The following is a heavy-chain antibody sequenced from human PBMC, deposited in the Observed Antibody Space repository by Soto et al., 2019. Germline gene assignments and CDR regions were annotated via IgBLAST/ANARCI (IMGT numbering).Heavy chain of an antibody. D-gene: IGHD1-26*01. CDR3: ARGVTAGVDY. CDR1: GYSFTSLD. J-gene: IGHJ4*02. CDR2: MQPSSGRT. Sequence: QVQLVQSGAEVREPGASVKVSCKASGYSFTSLDINWVRQTTGQGLEWMGWMQPSSGRTGYAQKFRGRVTMTRDTSITTAYAELSSLTSDDTAFYYCARGVTAGVDYWGQGTLVTVSS. V-gene: IGHV1-8*01.